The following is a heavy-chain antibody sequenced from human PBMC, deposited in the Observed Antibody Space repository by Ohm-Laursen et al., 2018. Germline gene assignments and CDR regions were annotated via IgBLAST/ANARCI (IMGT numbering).Heavy chain of an antibody. CDR3: TRGGTYYDFWSGYSIIDY. D-gene: IGHD3-3*01. Sequence: SLRLSCAAPGFTFGDYAMSWFRQAPGKGLEWVGFIRSKAYGGTTEYAASVKGRFTISRDDSKSIAYLQMNSLKTEDTAVYYCTRGGTYYDFWSGYSIIDYWGQGTLVTVSS. V-gene: IGHV3-49*03. CDR2: IRSKAYGGTT. CDR1: GFTFGDYA. J-gene: IGHJ4*02.